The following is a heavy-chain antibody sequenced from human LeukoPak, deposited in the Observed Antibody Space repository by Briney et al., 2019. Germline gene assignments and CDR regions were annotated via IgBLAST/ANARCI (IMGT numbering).Heavy chain of an antibody. D-gene: IGHD1-14*01. CDR1: AFIFSGHW. Sequence: GGSLRLSCEGSAFIFSGHWMNWVRQTPGKGLEWVASIKEDGSERQYVDSVKGRFSISRDNTKGSLFLQLNSLRAEDTAVYYCAKLHNLNSDYWGQGTLATVSS. J-gene: IGHJ4*02. CDR3: AKLHNLNSDY. V-gene: IGHV3-7*03. CDR2: IKEDGSER.